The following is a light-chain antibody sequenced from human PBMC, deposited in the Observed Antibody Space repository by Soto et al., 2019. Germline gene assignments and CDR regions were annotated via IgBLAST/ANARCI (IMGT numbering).Light chain of an antibody. V-gene: IGKV1-33*01. CDR3: QQQDNFPT. J-gene: IGKJ5*01. CDR2: DAS. Sequence: DIQMTQSPSSLSASVGARVTITCRASQSISSDLNWFQQKPGKAPKRRIYDASNLQTGVPSRFSGSGSGTDFTLIISRLQPEDIATYYCQQQDNFPTFGQGTRLEIK. CDR1: QSISSD.